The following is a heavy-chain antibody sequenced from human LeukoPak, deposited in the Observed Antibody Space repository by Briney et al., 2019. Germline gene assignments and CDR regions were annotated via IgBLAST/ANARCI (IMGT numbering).Heavy chain of an antibody. V-gene: IGHV3-30*14. D-gene: IGHD1-26*01. CDR2: ISYDGSNK. Sequence: PGGSLRLSCAASGFTFSSYAMHWVRQAPGKGLEWVAVISYDGSNKYYADSVKGRFTISRDNSKNTLYLQMNSLRAEDTAVYYCARDYYVADWGQGTLVTVSS. CDR1: GFTFSSYA. J-gene: IGHJ4*02. CDR3: ARDYYVAD.